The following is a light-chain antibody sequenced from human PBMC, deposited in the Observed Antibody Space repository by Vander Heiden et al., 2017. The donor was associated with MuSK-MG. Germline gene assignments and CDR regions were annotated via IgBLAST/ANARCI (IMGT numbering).Light chain of an antibody. Sequence: DIVLFQSPVSPAVSLGARSTIHCKPSQNLFSTYYDKYYLAGYQKKPGLPPKLLISWASTRESGVPDRFSGSGSGTDFTLTITNVQAEDVAVYYCLQCYSPPYTFGQGTRLEIK. CDR3: LQCYSPPYT. J-gene: IGKJ2*01. CDR1: QNLFSTYYDKYY. CDR2: WAS. V-gene: IGKV4-1*01.